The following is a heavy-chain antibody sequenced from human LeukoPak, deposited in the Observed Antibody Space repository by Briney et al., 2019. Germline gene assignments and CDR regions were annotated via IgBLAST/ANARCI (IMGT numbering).Heavy chain of an antibody. CDR3: ARDRAWNYFDY. Sequence: GGSLRLSCAASGFTFSKHGMHWVRQAPGKGLEWVAIISNDGSRKYYAHSVEGRFTISRDNSKNTLYLQMDSLRAEDTAVYYCARDRAWNYFDYWGQGTLVTVSS. CDR2: ISNDGSRK. D-gene: IGHD3-3*01. V-gene: IGHV3-30*03. J-gene: IGHJ4*02. CDR1: GFTFSKHG.